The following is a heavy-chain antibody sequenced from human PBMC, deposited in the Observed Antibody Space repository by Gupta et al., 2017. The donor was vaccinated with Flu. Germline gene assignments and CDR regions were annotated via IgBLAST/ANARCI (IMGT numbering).Heavy chain of an antibody. J-gene: IGHJ5*02. D-gene: IGHD4-4*01. CDR2: LKQDCKDQ. Sequence: PGKGLEWVATLKQDCKDQDYVASVKGRFTSSRDIAKTLLYPKKNSRRVEDTAVYYCERGSDDSKYWYFETWGEGTRVTVSS. CDR3: ERGSDDSKYWYFET. V-gene: IGHV3-7*01.